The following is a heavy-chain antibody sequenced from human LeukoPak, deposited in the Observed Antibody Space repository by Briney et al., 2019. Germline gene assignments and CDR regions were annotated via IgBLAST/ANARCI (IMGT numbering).Heavy chain of an antibody. V-gene: IGHV4-4*02. Sequence: SGTLSLTCAVSGGSISSSSWWSWVRQPPGKGLEWIGEIYHSGSTIYNPSLKSRVTISVDTSKNQFSLKLSSVTAADTAVYYCATGYCSSTSCYNWFDPWGQGTLVTVSS. J-gene: IGHJ5*02. CDR2: IYHSGST. D-gene: IGHD2-2*03. CDR1: GGSISSSSW. CDR3: ATGYCSSTSCYNWFDP.